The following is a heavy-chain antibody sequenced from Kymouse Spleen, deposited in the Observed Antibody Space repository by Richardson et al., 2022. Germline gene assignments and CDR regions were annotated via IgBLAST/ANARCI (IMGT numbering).Heavy chain of an antibody. CDR1: GFTFSSYG. J-gene: IGHJ4*02. Sequence: QVQLVESGGGVVQPGRSLRLSCAASGFTFSSYGMHWVRQAPGKGLEWVAVISYDGSNKYYADSVKGRFTISRDNSKNTLYLQMNSLRAEDTAVYYCAKAIVGATIDYWGQGTLVTVSS. CDR2: ISYDGSNK. V-gene: IGHV3-30*18. D-gene: IGHD1-26*01. CDR3: AKAIVGATIDY.